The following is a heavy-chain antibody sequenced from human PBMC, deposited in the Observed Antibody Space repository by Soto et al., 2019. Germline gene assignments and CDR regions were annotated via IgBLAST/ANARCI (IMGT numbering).Heavy chain of an antibody. V-gene: IGHV3-30*18. J-gene: IGHJ6*02. CDR1: GFTFSSYG. CDR2: ISYDGSNK. D-gene: IGHD6-13*01. CDR3: AKRWYSSSWSYHYHGMDV. Sequence: GGSLRLSCAASGFTFSSYGMHWVRQAPGKGLEWVAVISYDGSNKYYADSVKGRFTISRDNSKNTLYLQMNSLRAEDTAVYYCAKRWYSSSWSYHYHGMDVWGQGTTVTVSS.